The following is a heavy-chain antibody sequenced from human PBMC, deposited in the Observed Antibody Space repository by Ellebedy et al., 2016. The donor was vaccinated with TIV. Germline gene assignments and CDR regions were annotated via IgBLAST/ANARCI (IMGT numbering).Heavy chain of an antibody. CDR3: ATVTVVVTAIGDDAFDI. CDR2: FDPEDGET. Sequence: ASVKVSCKVFGYTLTELSMHWVRQAPGKGLEWMGGFDPEDGETIYAQTFQGRVTMTEDTSTDTIYMELSSLRSEDTAVYYCATVTVVVTAIGDDAFDIWGQGTMVTVSS. V-gene: IGHV1-24*01. CDR1: GYTLTELS. D-gene: IGHD2-21*02. J-gene: IGHJ3*02.